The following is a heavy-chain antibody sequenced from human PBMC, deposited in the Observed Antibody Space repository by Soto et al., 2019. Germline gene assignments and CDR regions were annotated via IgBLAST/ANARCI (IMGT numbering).Heavy chain of an antibody. J-gene: IGHJ6*02. CDR1: GYTFTTYG. V-gene: IGHV1-18*01. CDR3: ARGTFWSGYYQYYGLDV. D-gene: IGHD3-3*01. Sequence: QVQLVQSGAEVKKPGASVEVSCKASGYTFTTYGLSWVRQAPAQGLEWMGWISGYNGNTYYAQKFQGRVTMTTDTSTRTAYMELRNLKSDDTAVYYCARGTFWSGYYQYYGLDVWGQGTPVTVSS. CDR2: ISGYNGNT.